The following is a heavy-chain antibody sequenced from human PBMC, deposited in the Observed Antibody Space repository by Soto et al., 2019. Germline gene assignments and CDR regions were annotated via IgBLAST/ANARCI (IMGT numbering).Heavy chain of an antibody. V-gene: IGHV3-13*01. J-gene: IGHJ6*02. Sequence: GGALRLCCAASGFTFSSYDMHWVRQATGKGLEWVSAIGTAGDTYYPGSVKGRFTISSENAKNSLYLQMNSLRAGDTAVYYCARGGTVTTRYYYYYGMDVWGQGTTVTVSS. CDR1: GFTFSSYD. CDR3: ARGGTVTTRYYYYYGMDV. CDR2: IGTAGDT. D-gene: IGHD4-4*01.